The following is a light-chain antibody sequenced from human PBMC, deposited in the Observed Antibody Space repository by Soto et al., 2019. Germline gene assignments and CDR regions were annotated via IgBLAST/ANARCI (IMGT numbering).Light chain of an antibody. J-gene: IGLJ2*01. CDR1: KIGDKS. CDR2: DDY. V-gene: IGLV3-21*02. Sequence: SYELAQPPSVSVAPGQPARLTCGGDKIGDKSVHWYQQKPGQAPVMVVYDDYDRPSGIPGRFSGSNSGNTATLTISGVEAGDEADYYCQVWDSSADRVAVFGGGTKLTVL. CDR3: QVWDSSADRVAV.